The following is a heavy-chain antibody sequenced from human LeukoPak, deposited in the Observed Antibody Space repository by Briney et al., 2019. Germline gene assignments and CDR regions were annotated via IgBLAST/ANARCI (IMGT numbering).Heavy chain of an antibody. CDR3: ARGGGGGGSYEDSLDYYYMDV. Sequence: GGSLRPSCAASGFTFSSYWMHWVRQAPGKGLAWVSHINVDGSTTSCAESLKGRFTISRDNAENTLYLQMNDLRPDDTAVYYCARGGGGGGSYEDSLDYYYMDVWGKGTTVTVSS. J-gene: IGHJ6*03. D-gene: IGHD5-18*01. CDR2: INVDGSTT. V-gene: IGHV3-74*01. CDR1: GFTFSSYW.